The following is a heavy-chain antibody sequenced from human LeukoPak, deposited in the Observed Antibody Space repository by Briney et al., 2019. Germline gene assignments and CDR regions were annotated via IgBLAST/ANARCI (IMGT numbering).Heavy chain of an antibody. CDR3: VRQPSTFGISPDYVDF. J-gene: IGHJ4*02. CDR1: GGSFSSTNYY. V-gene: IGHV4-39*01. CDR2: INYSGST. D-gene: IGHD3-16*01. Sequence: SETLSLTCTVSGGSFSSTNYYWGWVRQPPGKGLEWIATINYSGSTYYNPPLLSRVTISVDPSKNQFSLNLTSMTAADTSVYYCVRQPSTFGISPDYVDFWGQGILVIVSS.